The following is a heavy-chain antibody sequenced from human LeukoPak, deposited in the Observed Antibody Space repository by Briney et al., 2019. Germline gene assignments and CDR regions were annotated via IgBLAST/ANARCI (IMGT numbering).Heavy chain of an antibody. V-gene: IGHV1-69*13. CDR1: GYTFTNYA. Sequence: SVKVSCKASGYTFTNYAISWVRQAPGQGLEWMGGIIPIFGTANYAQKFQGRVTITADESTSTAYMELSSLRSEDTAVYYCASGSSQATTSFYFDYWGQGTLVTVSS. J-gene: IGHJ4*02. CDR3: ASGSSQATTSFYFDY. CDR2: IIPIFGTA. D-gene: IGHD5-24*01.